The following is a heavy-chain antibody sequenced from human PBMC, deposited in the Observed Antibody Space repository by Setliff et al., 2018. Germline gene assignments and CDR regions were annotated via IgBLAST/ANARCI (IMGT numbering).Heavy chain of an antibody. Sequence: GASVKVSCKASGYTFTSYGISWVRQAPGQGLEWMGWISAYNGNTNYAQKLQGRVTMTTDTSTSTAYMELRSLRSDDPAVYYCARDYYGSSGPPAVGMDVWGQGTTVTVSS. CDR3: ARDYYGSSGPPAVGMDV. CDR2: ISAYNGNT. V-gene: IGHV1-18*01. D-gene: IGHD3-22*01. J-gene: IGHJ6*02. CDR1: GYTFTSYG.